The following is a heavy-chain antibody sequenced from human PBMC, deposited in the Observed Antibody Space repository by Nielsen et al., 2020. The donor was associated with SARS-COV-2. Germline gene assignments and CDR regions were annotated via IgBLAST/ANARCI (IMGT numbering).Heavy chain of an antibody. CDR3: ARVDCMSPSCHFFGYTGWFDP. Sequence: GESLKISCAASGFTFSRFAMSWVRQAPGKGLEWVSAVSGSGGDTYYADSVKGRFTISRDNSKNMLYLQMNSLRAEDTAVYYCARVDCMSPSCHFFGYTGWFDPWGQRTLVTVSS. V-gene: IGHV3-23*01. D-gene: IGHD2-2*01. CDR2: VSGSGGDT. J-gene: IGHJ5*02. CDR1: GFTFSRFA.